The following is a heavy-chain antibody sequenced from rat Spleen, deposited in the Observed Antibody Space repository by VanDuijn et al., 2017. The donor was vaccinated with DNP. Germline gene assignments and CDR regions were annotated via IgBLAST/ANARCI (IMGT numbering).Heavy chain of an antibody. CDR1: GFTFNNYW. Sequence: EVHLVESGGGLVQPGRSLKLSCVASGFTFNNYWMTWIRQAPGQGLEWVASIINAGGTTYYPDSVKGRFTISRDNAKSTLYLQMNILRSEDTATYYCTRRDYWGQGVMVTVSS. CDR3: TRRDY. CDR2: IINAGGTT. J-gene: IGHJ2*01. V-gene: IGHV5-31*01.